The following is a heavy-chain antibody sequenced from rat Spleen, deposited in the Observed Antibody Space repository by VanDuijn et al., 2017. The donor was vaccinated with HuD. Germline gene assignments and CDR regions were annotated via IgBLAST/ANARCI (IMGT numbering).Heavy chain of an antibody. J-gene: IGHJ2*01. CDR2: IWDDETT. V-gene: IGHV2-1*01. CDR3: SCDGYY. CDR1: GFSLTDNS. Sequence: QVQLKESGPGLVQPSQTLSLTCTVSGFSLTDNSVHWVRQPPGKGLEWMGGIWDDETTDYNPALKSRLSISRDTSKSQVFLRMDSLQTDDTAIYFCSCDGYYWGQGVMDTVSS. D-gene: IGHD1-12*03.